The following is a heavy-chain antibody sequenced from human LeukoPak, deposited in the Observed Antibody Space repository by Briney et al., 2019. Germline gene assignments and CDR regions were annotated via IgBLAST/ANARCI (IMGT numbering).Heavy chain of an antibody. V-gene: IGHV4-39*07. J-gene: IGHJ4*02. Sequence: KTSETLSLTCTVSSGSISSTSYYWGWIRQPPGMGLEWIGSKYYSGSTYYNPSLKSRVTISVDTSKSQFSLKLSSVTAADTAVYYCAREMRSPRGGFDYWDQGTLVTVSS. CDR3: AREMRSPRGGFDY. CDR2: KYYSGST. D-gene: IGHD3-10*01. CDR1: SGSISSTSYY.